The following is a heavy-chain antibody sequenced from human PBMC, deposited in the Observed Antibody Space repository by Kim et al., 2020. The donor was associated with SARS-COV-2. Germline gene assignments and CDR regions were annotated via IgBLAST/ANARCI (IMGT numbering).Heavy chain of an antibody. CDR1: GYSFTIYW. J-gene: IGHJ6*02. CDR3: ARLKQQLVRAGVYYYYGMDV. V-gene: IGHV5-51*01. Sequence: GESLKISCKGSGYSFTIYWIGWVRQMPGKGLEWMGIIYPGDSDTRYSPSFQGQVTISADKSISTAYLQWSSLKASDTAMDYCARLKQQLVRAGVYYYYGMDVWGQGTTGTVSS. D-gene: IGHD6-13*01. CDR2: IYPGDSDT.